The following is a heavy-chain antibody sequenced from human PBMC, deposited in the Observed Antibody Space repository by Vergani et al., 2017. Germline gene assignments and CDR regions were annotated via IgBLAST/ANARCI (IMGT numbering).Heavy chain of an antibody. V-gene: IGHV3-23*01. Sequence: EVQLLESGGSLKQPGGSVRLSCAASGFTFSTYAMHWVRQAPGKGLEWVSALTGGGGSTYYADSFKGRFIISRDNSRDTLYLQMNILRPDDTATYYFVKDAGSYENFFDSWCQGTLVTVSS. CDR3: VKDAGSYENFFDS. D-gene: IGHD1-26*01. J-gene: IGHJ4*02. CDR2: LTGGGGST. CDR1: GFTFSTYA.